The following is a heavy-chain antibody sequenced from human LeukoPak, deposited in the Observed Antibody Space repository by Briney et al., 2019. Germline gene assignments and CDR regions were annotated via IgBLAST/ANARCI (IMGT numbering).Heavy chain of an antibody. CDR2: IYYSGST. D-gene: IGHD3-22*01. J-gene: IGHJ3*02. CDR3: ARDRPHENYYDSSGYYFGVGAFDI. CDR1: GGSISSYY. Sequence: SETLSLTCTVSGGSISSYYWSWLRQPPGKGLEWIGYIYYSGSTNYNPSLKSRVTISVDTSKNQFSLKLSSVTAADTAVYYCARDRPHENYYDSSGYYFGVGAFDIWGQGTMVTVSS. V-gene: IGHV4-59*01.